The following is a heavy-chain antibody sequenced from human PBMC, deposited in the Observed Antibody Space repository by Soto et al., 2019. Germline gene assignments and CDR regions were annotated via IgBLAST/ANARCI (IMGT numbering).Heavy chain of an antibody. CDR2: INTYNGNR. Sequence: QVQLVQSGAELRKPGASVKVSCKASGYSFSSYGINWVRQAPGQGLEWMGWINTYNGNRNYAQKFEDRVTMTTATSTNTVYMELRSLKSDDTAIYYCARDRRRGDDSRGFYSWGQGTLVTVSS. D-gene: IGHD3-22*01. CDR3: ARDRRRGDDSRGFYS. V-gene: IGHV1-18*01. J-gene: IGHJ4*02. CDR1: GYSFSSYG.